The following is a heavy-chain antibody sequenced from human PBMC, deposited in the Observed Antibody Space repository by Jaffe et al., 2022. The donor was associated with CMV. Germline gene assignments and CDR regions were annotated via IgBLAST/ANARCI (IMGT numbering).Heavy chain of an antibody. CDR2: IYYSGST. D-gene: IGHD3-22*01. CDR3: ASDLDYYDSSGYLLGAAY. J-gene: IGHJ4*02. Sequence: QLQLQESGPGLVKPSETLSLTCTVSGGSISSSSYYWGWIRQPPGKGLEWIGSIYYSGSTYYNPSLKSRVTISVDTSKNQFSLKLSSVTAADTAVYYCASDLDYYDSSGYLLGAAYWGQGTLVTVSS. CDR1: GGSISSSSYY. V-gene: IGHV4-39*01.